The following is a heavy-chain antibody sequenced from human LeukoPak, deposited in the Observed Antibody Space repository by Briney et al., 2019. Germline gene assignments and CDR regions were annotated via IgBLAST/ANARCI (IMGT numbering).Heavy chain of an antibody. J-gene: IGHJ4*02. CDR1: GGSISSSSYY. CDR3: ARYHPGNYYDSSGSGIDY. CDR2: IYYSGST. D-gene: IGHD3-22*01. Sequence: SETLSLTCTVSGGSISSSSYYWGWIRQPPGKGLEWIGSIYYSGSTYYNPSLKSRVTISADTSKNQFSLKLSSVTAADSAVYYCARYHPGNYYDSSGSGIDYWGQGTLVTVSS. V-gene: IGHV4-39*01.